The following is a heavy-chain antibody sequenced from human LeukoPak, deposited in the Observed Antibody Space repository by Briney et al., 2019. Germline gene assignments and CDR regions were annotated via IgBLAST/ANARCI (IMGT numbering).Heavy chain of an antibody. V-gene: IGHV1-18*01. CDR3: ARDELLDY. D-gene: IGHD1-26*01. Sequence: ASVKVSCKASGGAFRSNAINWVRQAPGQGLEWMGWISAYNGNTNYAQKLQGRVTMTTDTSTSTAYMELRSLRSDDTAVYYCARDELLDYWGQGTLVTVSS. CDR2: ISAYNGNT. CDR1: GGAFRSNA. J-gene: IGHJ4*02.